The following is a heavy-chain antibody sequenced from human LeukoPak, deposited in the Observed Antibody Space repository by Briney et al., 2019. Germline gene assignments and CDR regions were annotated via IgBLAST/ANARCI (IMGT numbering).Heavy chain of an antibody. J-gene: IGHJ5*02. CDR1: GGTFNNSA. D-gene: IGHD3-16*01. CDR3: ARDRSAQPYNDYVEGWFDP. Sequence: GASVTVSCKTSGGTFNNSAISWVRQAPGQGLEWLGGIMHLFGTAGYAQKFHDRDTITKDESTRTLYLELTSLTSDDTAVYYCARDRSAQPYNDYVEGWFDPWGQGTLVTVSS. CDR2: IMHLFGTA. V-gene: IGHV1-69*05.